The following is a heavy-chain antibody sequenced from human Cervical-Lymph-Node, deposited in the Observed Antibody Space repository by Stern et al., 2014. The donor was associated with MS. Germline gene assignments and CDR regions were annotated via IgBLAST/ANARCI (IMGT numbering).Heavy chain of an antibody. V-gene: IGHV1-46*03. CDR3: SKLRSPGIVAAVDY. CDR2: INPRGGST. D-gene: IGHD3-16*01. J-gene: IGHJ4*02. Sequence: QVQLVQSGAEVKKPGASVKVSCTASGYTFTNYYLHWVRQAPGQGLEWMGIINPRGGSTRYAENFKGRLTLTRDTSTNTVFMELSGLRSEDTAIYYCSKLRSPGIVAAVDYWGQGTLVTVSS. CDR1: GYTFTNYY.